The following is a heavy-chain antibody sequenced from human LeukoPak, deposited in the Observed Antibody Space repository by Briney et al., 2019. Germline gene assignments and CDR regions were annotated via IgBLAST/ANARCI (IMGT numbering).Heavy chain of an antibody. D-gene: IGHD1-26*01. CDR1: GGSISNY. V-gene: IGHV4-59*08. J-gene: IGHJ4*02. CDR2: ISYSGNT. CDR3: ARLGGSHSPHGY. Sequence: SETLSLTCTVSGGSISNYWSWVRQTPGKGLEWIGYISYSGNTNYNPSLKSRVTISLDTSKNQFSLKLTSVTAADTAVYYCARLGGSHSPHGYWGQGTLVTVSS.